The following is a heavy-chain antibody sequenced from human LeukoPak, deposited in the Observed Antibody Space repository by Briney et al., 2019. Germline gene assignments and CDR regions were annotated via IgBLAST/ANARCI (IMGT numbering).Heavy chain of an antibody. CDR2: ISPDGTST. D-gene: IGHD6-13*01. CDR3: ARDQGPGLAAAGTG. V-gene: IGHV3-64*04. J-gene: IGHJ4*02. Sequence: GGSLRLSCSASGFTFSAYAMHWVRQAPGKRLEYVSAISPDGTSTYYADSVKGRFTISRDNAKNSLYLQMNSLRAEDTAVYYCARDQGPGLAAAGTGWGQGTLVTVSS. CDR1: GFTFSAYA.